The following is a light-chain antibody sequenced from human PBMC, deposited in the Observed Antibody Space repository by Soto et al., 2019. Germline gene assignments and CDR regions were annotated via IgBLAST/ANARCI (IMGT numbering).Light chain of an antibody. Sequence: EIVVTQSPGTLSLSPGERATLSCRASQSVSSSYLAWYQQKPGQAPRLLIYGASSRATGIPDRFSGSESGKDFTLTISRLEPEDFAVYYCQQYGSSLLTFGGGTKVEIK. J-gene: IGKJ4*01. CDR2: GAS. V-gene: IGKV3-20*01. CDR1: QSVSSSY. CDR3: QQYGSSLLT.